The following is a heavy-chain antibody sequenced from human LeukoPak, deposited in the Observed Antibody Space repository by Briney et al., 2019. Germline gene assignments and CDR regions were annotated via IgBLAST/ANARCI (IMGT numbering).Heavy chain of an antibody. CDR2: IIPIFGTA. J-gene: IGHJ4*02. Sequence: SVKVSCKASGGTFSSYAISWVRQAPGQGLEWMGGIIPIFGTANYAQKFQGRVTITADESTSTAYMELSSLRSEDTAVYYCARAGIGYCGSTSCYEFDYWGQGTLVTVSS. CDR1: GGTFSSYA. CDR3: ARAGIGYCGSTSCYEFDY. D-gene: IGHD2-2*01. V-gene: IGHV1-69*01.